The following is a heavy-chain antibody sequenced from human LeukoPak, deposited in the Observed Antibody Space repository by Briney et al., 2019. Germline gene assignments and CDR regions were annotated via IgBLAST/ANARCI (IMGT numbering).Heavy chain of an antibody. CDR1: GFTFSSYG. D-gene: IGHD4-17*01. J-gene: IGHJ4*02. Sequence: PGGSLRLSCAASGFTFSSYGMHWVRQAPGKGLEWVAVISYDGSNKNYADSVKGRFTISRDNSKSTLYLQMNSLRAEDTAVYYCAKDRDYGDFYAPFDYWGQGTLVTVSS. CDR2: ISYDGSNK. V-gene: IGHV3-30*18. CDR3: AKDRDYGDFYAPFDY.